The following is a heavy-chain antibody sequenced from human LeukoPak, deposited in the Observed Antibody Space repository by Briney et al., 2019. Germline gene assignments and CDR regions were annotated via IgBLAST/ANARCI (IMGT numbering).Heavy chain of an antibody. CDR1: GGSFSGYY. Sequence: SETLSLTSPVYGGSFSGYYWSWIRQPPGKGLEWIGEINHSGSTYYNPSLKSRVTISVDTSKSQFSLKLSSVTAADTAVYYCARANWHYDYWGQGTLVTVSS. V-gene: IGHV4-34*01. CDR3: ARANWHYDY. D-gene: IGHD1-7*01. J-gene: IGHJ4*02. CDR2: INHSGST.